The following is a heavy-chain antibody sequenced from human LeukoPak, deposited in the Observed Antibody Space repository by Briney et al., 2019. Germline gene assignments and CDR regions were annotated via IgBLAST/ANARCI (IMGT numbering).Heavy chain of an antibody. CDR3: AKDLVVVPAAPRAEIDY. Sequence: GGSLRLSCAASGFTFSSYAMSWVRQAPGKGLEWVSAISGSGGSTYYADSVKGRYTISRDNSKNTLYLQMNSLRAEDTAVYYCAKDLVVVPAAPRAEIDYWGQGTLVTVSS. J-gene: IGHJ4*02. V-gene: IGHV3-23*01. CDR1: GFTFSSYA. CDR2: ISGSGGST. D-gene: IGHD2-2*01.